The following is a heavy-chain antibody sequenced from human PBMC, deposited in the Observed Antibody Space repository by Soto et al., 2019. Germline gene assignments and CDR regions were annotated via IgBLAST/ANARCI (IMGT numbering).Heavy chain of an antibody. Sequence: GGSLRLSCAASGFTFSSYGMHWVRQAPGKGLEWVAVIWYDGSNKYYADSVKGRFTISRDNSKNTLYLQMNSLRAEDTAVYYCASGKDSGSYYDFDYWGQGTLVTVSS. V-gene: IGHV3-33*01. CDR2: IWYDGSNK. CDR3: ASGKDSGSYYDFDY. D-gene: IGHD1-26*01. J-gene: IGHJ4*02. CDR1: GFTFSSYG.